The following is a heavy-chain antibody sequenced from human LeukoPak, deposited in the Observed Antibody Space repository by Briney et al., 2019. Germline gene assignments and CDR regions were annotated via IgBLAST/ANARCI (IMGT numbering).Heavy chain of an antibody. CDR2: ISSSSSYI. CDR1: GFTFSSYS. Sequence: GGSLRLSCAASGFTFSSYSMNWVRQAPGKGLEWVSSISSSSSYIYYADSAKGRFTISRDNAKNSLYLQMNSLRAEDTAVYYCAREGIQLWSLYYFDYWGQGTLVTVSS. D-gene: IGHD5-18*01. CDR3: AREGIQLWSLYYFDY. V-gene: IGHV3-21*01. J-gene: IGHJ4*02.